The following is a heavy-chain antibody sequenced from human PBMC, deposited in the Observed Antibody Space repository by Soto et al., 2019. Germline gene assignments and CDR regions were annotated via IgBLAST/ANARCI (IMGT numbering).Heavy chain of an antibody. CDR1: GYTFTSYY. Sequence: GXSVKVSCKASGYTFTSYYMHWVRQAPGQGLEWMGIINPSGGSTSYAQKFQGRVTMTRDTSTSTVYMELSSLRSEDTAVYYCARDYDSSGYPRYYFDYWGQGTLVTVSS. D-gene: IGHD3-22*01. CDR3: ARDYDSSGYPRYYFDY. CDR2: INPSGGST. J-gene: IGHJ4*02. V-gene: IGHV1-46*03.